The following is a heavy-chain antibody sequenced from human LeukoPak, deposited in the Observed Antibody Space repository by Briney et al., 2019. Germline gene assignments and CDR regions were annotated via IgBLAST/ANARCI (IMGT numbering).Heavy chain of an antibody. CDR2: ISWNSGSI. J-gene: IGHJ4*02. D-gene: IGHD6-6*01. V-gene: IGHV3-9*01. CDR1: GFIFDDYA. Sequence: GRSLRLSCAASGFIFDDYAMHWVRHAPGKGLEWVSGISWNSGSIVYADSVRGRFTISRDNAKNSLYLQMNSLRAEDTALYYCAKDRDYSSSGASVDYWGQGTLVTVSS. CDR3: AKDRDYSSSGASVDY.